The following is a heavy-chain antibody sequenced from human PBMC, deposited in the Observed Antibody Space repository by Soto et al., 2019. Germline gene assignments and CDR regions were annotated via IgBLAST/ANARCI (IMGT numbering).Heavy chain of an antibody. CDR3: ARDTKPKYSSSWYLSPFDY. V-gene: IGHV3-48*02. Sequence: GSLILSCSASGFTFSSYSMNWVRQAPGKGLEWVSYISSSSSTIYYADSVKGRFTISRDNAKNSLYLQMNSLRDEDTAVYYCARDTKPKYSSSWYLSPFDYWGKGTLVTVSS. CDR1: GFTFSSYS. CDR2: ISSSSSTI. J-gene: IGHJ4*02. D-gene: IGHD6-13*01.